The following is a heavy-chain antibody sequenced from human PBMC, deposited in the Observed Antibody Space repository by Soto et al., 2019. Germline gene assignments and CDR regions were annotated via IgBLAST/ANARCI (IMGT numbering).Heavy chain of an antibody. Sequence: GGSLRLSCAASGFTLSDHYINWVRQAPGKGLEWVCRIKSKTDGGTTDYAAPVKGRFTISRDDSKNTLYLQMNSLKTEDTAVYYCTTDLITMVRGVTPGPWGQGTLVTVSS. V-gene: IGHV3-15*07. CDR3: TTDLITMVRGVTPGP. CDR1: GFTLSDHY. J-gene: IGHJ5*02. D-gene: IGHD3-10*01. CDR2: IKSKTDGGTT.